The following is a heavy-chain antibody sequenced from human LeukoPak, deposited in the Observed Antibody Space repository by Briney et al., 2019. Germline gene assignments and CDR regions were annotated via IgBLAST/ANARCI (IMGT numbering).Heavy chain of an antibody. J-gene: IGHJ4*02. CDR2: ISYDGSNK. V-gene: IGHV3-30*03. Sequence: GGSLRLSCAASGFTFNNYGMHWVRQAPGKGLEWVAVISYDGSNKYYADSVKGRFTISRDNSKKTLYLQMNSLRAEDTAVYYCAIFYYYDSSGYPGILGYWGQGTLVTVSS. CDR1: GFTFNNYG. CDR3: AIFYYYDSSGYPGILGY. D-gene: IGHD3-22*01.